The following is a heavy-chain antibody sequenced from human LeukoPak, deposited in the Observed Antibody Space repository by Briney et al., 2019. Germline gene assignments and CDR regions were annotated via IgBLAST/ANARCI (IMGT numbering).Heavy chain of an antibody. D-gene: IGHD3-22*01. J-gene: IGHJ4*02. CDR2: ISSSSSCI. CDR3: ARERFRSGYVPFDY. CDR1: GFTFSSYS. V-gene: IGHV3-21*01. Sequence: PGGSLRLSCAASGFTFSSYSMNWVRQAPGKGLEWVSSISSSSSCIYYADSVKGRFTISRDNAKNSLYLQMNSLRAEDTAVYYCARERFRSGYVPFDYWGQGTLVTVSS.